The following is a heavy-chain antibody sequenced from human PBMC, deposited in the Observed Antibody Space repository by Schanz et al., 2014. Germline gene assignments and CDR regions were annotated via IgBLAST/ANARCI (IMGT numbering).Heavy chain of an antibody. CDR1: GFTFSSHW. CDR2: INSVGSNT. J-gene: IGHJ4*02. D-gene: IGHD3-10*01. CDR3: VSSGSYSSYAF. Sequence: EVQLVESGGGLVQPGKSLRLSCAASGFTFSSHWMHWVRQDPGKGLVWVARINSVGSNTDYADSVTGRFTISRDNAKNSLFLHMNSLRAEDTAVYHCVSSGSYSSYAFWGQGTLVTVSS. V-gene: IGHV3-74*02.